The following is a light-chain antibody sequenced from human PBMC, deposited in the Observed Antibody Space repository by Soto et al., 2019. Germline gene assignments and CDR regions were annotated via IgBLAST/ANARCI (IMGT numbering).Light chain of an antibody. CDR3: EQANSFPYT. CDR1: QGFSSW. Sequence: EIQMTQSPSSVSASVGDRVTITCRASQGFSSWLAWYQQKPRKDPKLLIYAASSMQSSVPSRFSGSGSATDFTITIRTEQAEDSASYYCEQANSFPYTFGQGTKLEIK. J-gene: IGKJ2*01. CDR2: AAS. V-gene: IGKV1-12*02.